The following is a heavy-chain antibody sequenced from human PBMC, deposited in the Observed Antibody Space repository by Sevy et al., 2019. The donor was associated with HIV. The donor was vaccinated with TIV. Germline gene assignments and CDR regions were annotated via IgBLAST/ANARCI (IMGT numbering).Heavy chain of an antibody. D-gene: IGHD6-19*01. CDR3: AKDSRQSYSSGWYKRTYYYYYGMDV. CDR1: GFTFSSYA. J-gene: IGHJ6*02. V-gene: IGHV3-23*01. Sequence: GGSLRLSCAASGFTFSSYAMSWVRQAPGKGLEWVSAISGSGGSTYYADSVKGRFTISRDNSKNTLYLQMNSLRAEDTAVYYCAKDSRQSYSSGWYKRTYYYYYGMDVWGPGTTVTVSS. CDR2: ISGSGGST.